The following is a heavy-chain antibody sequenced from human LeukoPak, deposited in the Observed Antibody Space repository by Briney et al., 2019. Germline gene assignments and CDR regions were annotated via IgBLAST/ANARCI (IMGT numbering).Heavy chain of an antibody. J-gene: IGHJ4*02. CDR1: GFTFSSYG. CDR3: ARDGSGAVDIDY. V-gene: IGHV3-30*03. CDR2: ISYDGSNK. D-gene: IGHD6-25*01. Sequence: GGSLRLSCAASGFTFSSYGMHWVRQAPGKGLEWVAVISYDGSNKYYADSVKGRFTISRDNAKNTLYLQMNSLRAEDTAVYYCARDGSGAVDIDYWGQGTLVTVSS.